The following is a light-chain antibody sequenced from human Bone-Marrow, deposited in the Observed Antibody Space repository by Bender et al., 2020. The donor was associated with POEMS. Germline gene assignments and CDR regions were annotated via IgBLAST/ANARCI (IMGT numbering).Light chain of an antibody. J-gene: IGLJ3*02. V-gene: IGLV3-1*01. Sequence: SYELSQPPSVSVSPGQTASISCSGDNLGNKYASWYQQKPGQSPVLVIYQDAERPSGIPERFSGSNSGNTATLTISGTQATDEADYYCQAWDSSTVVFGGGTKLTVL. CDR1: NLGNKY. CDR3: QAWDSSTVV. CDR2: QDA.